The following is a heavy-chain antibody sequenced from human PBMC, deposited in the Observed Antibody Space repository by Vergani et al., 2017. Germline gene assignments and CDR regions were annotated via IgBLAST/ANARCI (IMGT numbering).Heavy chain of an antibody. D-gene: IGHD6-25*01. V-gene: IGHV4-31*11. J-gene: IGHJ6*03. Sequence: QVQLQESGPGVVKPSQTLSLTCAVSGGSISSGDHCWAWIRQRPGKGLEWIGYIFYSGTTNDNPSLRSRLTISVDTSQNQFSLKLRSVTAADTAVYYCARVDTXVPATSHFYYMDVWGKGTTVVVSS. CDR2: IFYSGTT. CDR1: GGSISSGDHC. CDR3: ARVDTXVPATSHFYYMDV.